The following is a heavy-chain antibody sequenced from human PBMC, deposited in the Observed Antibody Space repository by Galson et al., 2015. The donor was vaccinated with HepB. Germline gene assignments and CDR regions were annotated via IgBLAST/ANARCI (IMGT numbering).Heavy chain of an antibody. CDR3: ARAVFFGEYSSGWYANYYYYGMDV. CDR2: TYYRSKWYY. V-gene: IGHV6-1*01. D-gene: IGHD6-19*01. J-gene: IGHJ6*02. Sequence: CAISGDSVSSNSAAWNWIRQSPSRGLEWLGRTYYRSKWYYDYAVSVKSRITINPDTSKNQFSLQLNSVTPEDTAVYYCARAVFFGEYSSGWYANYYYYGMDVWGQGTTVTVSS. CDR1: GDSVSSNSAA.